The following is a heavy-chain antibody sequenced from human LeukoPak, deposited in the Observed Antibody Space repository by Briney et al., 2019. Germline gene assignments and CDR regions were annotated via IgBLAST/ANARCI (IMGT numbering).Heavy chain of an antibody. J-gene: IGHJ4*02. D-gene: IGHD3-22*01. CDR2: INANSGDT. Sequence: APVKVSCKASGYTFTGYYMHWVRQAPGQGLEWMGWINANSGDTKYAQEFQGRVTMTRDTSISTAYMELSRLRSDDKAMYYCAREISGYSDYWGQGTLVTVSS. CDR1: GYTFTGYY. V-gene: IGHV1-2*02. CDR3: AREISGYSDY.